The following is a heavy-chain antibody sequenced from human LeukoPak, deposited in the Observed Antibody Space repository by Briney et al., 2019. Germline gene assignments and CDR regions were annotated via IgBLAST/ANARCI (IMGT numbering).Heavy chain of an antibody. J-gene: IGHJ4*02. CDR1: GGSFSGYY. V-gene: IGHV4-34*01. Sequence: SETLSLTCAVYGGSFSGYYWSWIRQPPGKGLEWIGEINHSGSTNYNPSLKSRVTISVDTSKNQFSLKLSSVTAADTAVYHCARGRFLEWLRPFDYWGQGTLVTVSS. CDR2: INHSGST. D-gene: IGHD3-3*01. CDR3: ARGRFLEWLRPFDY.